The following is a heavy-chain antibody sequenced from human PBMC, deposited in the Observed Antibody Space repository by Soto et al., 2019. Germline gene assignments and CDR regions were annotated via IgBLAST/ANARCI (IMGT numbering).Heavy chain of an antibody. V-gene: IGHV4-59*08. Sequence: ASLPLSLTNTVSDGYIRSYYWTWIRKKPGKGLEWIGFMYNSGSTHYNPSLKSRVTISLDTSKNQFSLNLRSVTAADTAVYYCASMGYHYGSGSYPLDYWGQGTLVTVSS. CDR1: DGYIRSYY. D-gene: IGHD3-10*01. CDR2: MYNSGST. CDR3: ASMGYHYGSGSYPLDY. J-gene: IGHJ4*02.